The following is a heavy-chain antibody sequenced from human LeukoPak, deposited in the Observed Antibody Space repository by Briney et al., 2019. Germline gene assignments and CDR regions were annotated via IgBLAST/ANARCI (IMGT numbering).Heavy chain of an antibody. Sequence: GGSLRLSCAASGFTFSRYSMNWVRQAPGKGLEWVSSISISSSYIYYADSVKGRFTMSRDNAKNSLYLQVNSLRAEDTAVYYCARSVSSWKDAFDIWGQGTMVTVSS. D-gene: IGHD6-13*01. CDR3: ARSVSSWKDAFDI. J-gene: IGHJ3*02. CDR2: ISISSSYI. CDR1: GFTFSRYS. V-gene: IGHV3-21*01.